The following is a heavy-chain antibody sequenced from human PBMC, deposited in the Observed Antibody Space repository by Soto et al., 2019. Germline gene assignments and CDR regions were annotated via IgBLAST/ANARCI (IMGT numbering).Heavy chain of an antibody. Sequence: PGGSLRLSCAASGFTFSSYAMSWVRQAPGKGLEWVSAISGSGGSTYYADSVKGRFTISRDNPKNTLYLQMNSLRAEDTAVYYCAKDSREGSGSYYSYFDYWGQGTLVTVSS. CDR3: AKDSREGSGSYYSYFDY. D-gene: IGHD3-10*01. CDR1: GFTFSSYA. J-gene: IGHJ4*02. V-gene: IGHV3-23*01. CDR2: ISGSGGST.